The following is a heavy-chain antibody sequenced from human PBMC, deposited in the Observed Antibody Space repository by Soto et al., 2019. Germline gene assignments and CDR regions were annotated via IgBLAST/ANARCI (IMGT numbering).Heavy chain of an antibody. CDR2: ISSSSSYI. CDR1: GFSLSSHS. CDR3: VREATNSTWYGAFDI. V-gene: IGHV3-21*06. J-gene: IGHJ3*02. Sequence: PGGSLRLSCAASGFSLSSHSMNWVRQAPGKGLEWVALISSSSSYIYYIDSVKGRFTISRDNAKNSLYLHVSSLRAEDTAFYYCVREATNSTWYGAFDIGGQGEMVTVSS. D-gene: IGHD6-13*01.